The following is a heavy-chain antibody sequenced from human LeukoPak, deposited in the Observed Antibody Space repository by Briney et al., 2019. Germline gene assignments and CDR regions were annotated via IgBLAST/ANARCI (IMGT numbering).Heavy chain of an antibody. Sequence: GGSLGLSFAASGFPFSSYGMHWVRPAPGKGVEWVAVIWYDGSNKYYADSVKGRFTISRDNSKNTLYLQMNSLRAEDTAVYYCARDKTTGVDYWGQGTLVTVSS. CDR3: ARDKTTGVDY. D-gene: IGHD7-27*01. CDR1: GFPFSSYG. V-gene: IGHV3-33*01. CDR2: IWYDGSNK. J-gene: IGHJ4*02.